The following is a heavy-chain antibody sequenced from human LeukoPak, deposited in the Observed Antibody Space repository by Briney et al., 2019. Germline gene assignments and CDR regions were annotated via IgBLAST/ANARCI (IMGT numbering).Heavy chain of an antibody. CDR1: GYTFTSYG. Sequence: ASVKVSCKASGYTFTSYGISWVRQAPGQGLEWMGWISAYNGNTNYAQKLQGRVTMTTDTSTSTAYMELRSLRSDDTAVYYCARVKPHWYYYDSSGYYPLIFDYWGQGTLVTVSS. J-gene: IGHJ4*02. D-gene: IGHD3-22*01. CDR3: ARVKPHWYYYDSSGYYPLIFDY. V-gene: IGHV1-18*01. CDR2: ISAYNGNT.